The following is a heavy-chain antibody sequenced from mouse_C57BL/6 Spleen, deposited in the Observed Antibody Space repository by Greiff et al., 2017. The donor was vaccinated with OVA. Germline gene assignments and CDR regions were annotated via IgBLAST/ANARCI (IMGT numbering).Heavy chain of an antibody. CDR3: ARGPKSYYYGSSYWYFDV. J-gene: IGHJ1*03. CDR1: GYSITSGYY. V-gene: IGHV3-6*01. CDR2: ISYDGSN. D-gene: IGHD1-1*01. Sequence: EVKLVESGPGLVKPSQSLSLTCSVTGYSITSGYYWNWIRQFPGNKLEWMGYISYDGSNNYNPSLKNRISITRDTSKNQFFLKLNSVTTEDTATYYCARGPKSYYYGSSYWYFDVWGTGTTVTVSS.